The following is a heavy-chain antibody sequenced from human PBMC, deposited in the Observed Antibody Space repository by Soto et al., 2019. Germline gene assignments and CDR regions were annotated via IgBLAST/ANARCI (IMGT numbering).Heavy chain of an antibody. J-gene: IGHJ6*01. CDR2: ISYDGSNK. CDR3: AKGARGYNDYYYYYGMDV. V-gene: IGHV3-30*18. D-gene: IGHD5-12*01. Sequence: QVQLVESGGGVVQPGRSLRLSCAASGFTFSSYGMHWVRQAPGKGLEWVAVISYDGSNKYYADSLKGRFTISRDNSKNTLYLQMNSLRAEDTTMYYCAKGARGYNDYYYYYGMDVW. CDR1: GFTFSSYG.